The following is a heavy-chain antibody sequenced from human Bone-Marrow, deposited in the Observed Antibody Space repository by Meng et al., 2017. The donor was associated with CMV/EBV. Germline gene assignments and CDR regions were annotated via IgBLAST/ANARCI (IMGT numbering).Heavy chain of an antibody. CDR2: INSDGSST. J-gene: IGHJ6*02. Sequence: FTFSSYWMHWVRQAPGKGLVWVSRINSDGSSTSYADSVKGRFTISRDNAKNTLYLQMNSLRAEDTAVYYCAKVTVTTVVRFYYYGMDVWGQGTTVTVS. D-gene: IGHD4-17*01. V-gene: IGHV3-74*01. CDR1: FTFSSYW. CDR3: AKVTVTTVVRFYYYGMDV.